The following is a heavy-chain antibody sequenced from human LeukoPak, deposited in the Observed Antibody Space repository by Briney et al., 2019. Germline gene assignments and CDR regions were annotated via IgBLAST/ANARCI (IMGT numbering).Heavy chain of an antibody. J-gene: IGHJ3*02. CDR1: GFTFSTYD. Sequence: GGSLRLSCAGSGFTFSTYDIHWVRQAPGKGLEWVAVISYDGSNKYYADSVKGRFTISRDNSKNTLYLQMNSLRAEDTAVYYCAKVAGSGWSLVAFDIWGQGTMVTVSS. CDR2: ISYDGSNK. CDR3: AKVAGSGWSLVAFDI. V-gene: IGHV3-30*18. D-gene: IGHD6-13*01.